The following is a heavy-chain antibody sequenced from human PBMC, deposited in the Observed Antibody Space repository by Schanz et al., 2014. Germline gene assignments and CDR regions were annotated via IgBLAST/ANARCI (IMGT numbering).Heavy chain of an antibody. D-gene: IGHD4-17*01. V-gene: IGHV1-69*04. CDR1: GATFNSYA. Sequence: QVRLVQSGAEVKKPGSSVKVSCKSSGATFNSYAFGWVRQAPGQGFEWVGSIIPPLRQTRYAQKFEERVIITADTSTTTVYMDLASLTSDDTAVYFCARIIDGDYLYWGQGTLVTVSP. CDR3: ARIIDGDYLY. CDR2: IIPPLRQT. J-gene: IGHJ4*02.